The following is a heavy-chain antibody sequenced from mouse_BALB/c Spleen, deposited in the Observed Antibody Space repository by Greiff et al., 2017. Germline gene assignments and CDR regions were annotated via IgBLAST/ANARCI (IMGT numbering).Heavy chain of an antibody. Sequence: VQLQESGAELVRPGTSVKVSCKASGYAFTNYLIEWVKQRPGQGLEWIGVINPGSGGTNYNEKFKGKATLTADKSSSTAYMQLSSLTSDDSAVYFCASTMITTNYYAMDYWGQGTSVTVSS. CDR2: INPGSGGT. V-gene: IGHV1-54*01. CDR3: ASTMITTNYYAMDY. J-gene: IGHJ4*01. D-gene: IGHD2-4*01. CDR1: GYAFTNYL.